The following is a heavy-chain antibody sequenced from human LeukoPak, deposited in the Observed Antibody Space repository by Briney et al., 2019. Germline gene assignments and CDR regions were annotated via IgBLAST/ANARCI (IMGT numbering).Heavy chain of an antibody. CDR2: INPSGGST. J-gene: IGHJ5*02. CDR3: ARSPRSSGWYGWWFDP. CDR1: GYTFTSYY. V-gene: IGHV1-46*03. D-gene: IGHD6-19*01. Sequence: ASVKVSCKASGYTFTSYYMHWVRQAPGQGHESMGIINPSGGSTSYAQKFQGRVTMARDTSTSTVYMELSSLRSEDTAVYYCARSPRSSGWYGWWFDPWGQGTLVTVSS.